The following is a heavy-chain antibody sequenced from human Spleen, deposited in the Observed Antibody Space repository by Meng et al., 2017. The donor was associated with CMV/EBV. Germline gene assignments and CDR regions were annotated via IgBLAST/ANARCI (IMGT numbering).Heavy chain of an antibody. CDR2: ISSAVTKT. CDR3: ARDIVPGYYYGLDV. V-gene: IGHV3-74*03. D-gene: IGHD2-15*01. CDR1: GFTFSTYW. J-gene: IGHJ6*02. Sequence: GESLKISCVASGFTFSTYWMDWVRQAPGEGLVWVSRISSAVTKTTYADFVKGRFTISRDNAKNTLYLQMNSLRVEDTAVYYCARDIVPGYYYGLDVWGQGTTVTVSS.